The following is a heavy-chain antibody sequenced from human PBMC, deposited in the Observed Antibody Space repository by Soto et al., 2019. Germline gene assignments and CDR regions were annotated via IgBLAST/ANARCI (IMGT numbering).Heavy chain of an antibody. V-gene: IGHV1-8*01. CDR2: MNPNSGNT. CDR3: AREKVTSGYPD. CDR1: GYTFTSYD. Sequence: QVQLVQSGAAVKKPGASVKVSCKASGYTFTSYDSNWVRQATGQVLERMGWMNPNSGNTAYAQKFQGRITMTRNTYLSTAYMEPGSLRSDDTAVYYCAREKVTSGYPDWGQGTLVTVS. D-gene: IGHD3-22*01. J-gene: IGHJ4*02.